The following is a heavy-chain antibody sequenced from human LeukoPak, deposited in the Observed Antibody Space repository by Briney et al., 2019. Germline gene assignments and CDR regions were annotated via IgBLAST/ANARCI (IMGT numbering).Heavy chain of an antibody. CDR1: GGSISNYY. V-gene: IGHV4-59*01. D-gene: IGHD3-22*01. CDR2: ISYSGST. J-gene: IGHJ6*03. CDR3: AVDNDSTGYYFSMDV. Sequence: SETLSLTCTVSGGSISNYYWSWIRQTPGKGLEWIGYISYSGSTNYNPSLKGRVTISVDTSKNHFSLKLSSVTAADTAVYYCAVDNDSTGYYFSMDVWGKGTTVTVSS.